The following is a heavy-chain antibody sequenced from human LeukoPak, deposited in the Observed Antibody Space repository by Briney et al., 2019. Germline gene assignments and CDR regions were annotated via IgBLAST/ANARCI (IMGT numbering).Heavy chain of an antibody. J-gene: IGHJ4*02. D-gene: IGHD6-13*01. CDR3: AKDAAGPEY. V-gene: IGHV3-23*01. CDR1: GFTFSNYD. CDR2: ISRSATDT. Sequence: PGGTLRLSCAASGFTFSNYDMSWVRQAPGKGLEWVSAISRSATDTYYADSVKGRFTISRDNSRNTLYLQMKSLRVEDTAIYYCAKDAAGPEYWGQGTRVTVSS.